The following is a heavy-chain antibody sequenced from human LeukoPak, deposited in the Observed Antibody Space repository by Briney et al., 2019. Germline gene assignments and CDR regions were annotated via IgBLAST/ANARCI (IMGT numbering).Heavy chain of an antibody. Sequence: GGSLRLSCAASGFTYTKHAMHWVRQAPGKGLEWVAVISYDGSNKKYADSVKGRFTISRDNSKNTLYLQMNSLRAEDTAVYYCARTLIEYSVSSCYFDYWGQGALVTVSS. CDR3: ARTLIEYSVSSCYFDY. CDR1: GFTYTKHA. D-gene: IGHD6-6*01. J-gene: IGHJ4*02. CDR2: ISYDGSNK. V-gene: IGHV3-30*04.